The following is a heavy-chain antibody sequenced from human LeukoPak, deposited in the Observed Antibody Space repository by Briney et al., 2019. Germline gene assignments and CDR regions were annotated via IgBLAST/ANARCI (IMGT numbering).Heavy chain of an antibody. CDR3: ARDGGQQWLTNYYSYGMDV. Sequence: ASVKVPCRASGYTFTTYGINWVRQAPGQGLEWMGWIKTYNGDTNSAQNLQDRIIMTTDTSTGTAYMELRSLRSDDTAVYYCARDGGQQWLTNYYSYGMDVWGQGTTVTVSS. CDR1: GYTFTTYG. CDR2: IKTYNGDT. J-gene: IGHJ6*02. D-gene: IGHD6-19*01. V-gene: IGHV1-18*01.